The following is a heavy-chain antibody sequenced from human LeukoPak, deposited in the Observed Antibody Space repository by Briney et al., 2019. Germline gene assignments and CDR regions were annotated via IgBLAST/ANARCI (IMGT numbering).Heavy chain of an antibody. Sequence: TGGSLRLSCAASGFTFSDYYMSWIRQAPGKRLEWVSYISSSGSTIYYADSVKGRFTISRDNAKNSLYLQMNSLRAEDTAVYYCARVHCSSTSCYYYYYYGMDVWGQGTTVTVSS. D-gene: IGHD2-2*01. CDR3: ARVHCSSTSCYYYYYYGMDV. V-gene: IGHV3-11*01. J-gene: IGHJ6*02. CDR2: ISSSGSTI. CDR1: GFTFSDYY.